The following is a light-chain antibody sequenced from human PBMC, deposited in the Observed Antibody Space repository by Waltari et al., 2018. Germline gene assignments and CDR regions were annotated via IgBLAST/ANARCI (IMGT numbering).Light chain of an antibody. V-gene: IGLV2-14*01. CDR1: RRDVGAYNS. Sequence: QSALTQPASVSGSPGQSITISCTGTRRDVGAYNSVSCYQHHPGKAPKLMIYGVSNLPSGVSNRLSGSKSGNTSSLTISGLQAEDEADYYCSSYTTSSTWVFGGGTKLTVL. CDR2: GVS. J-gene: IGLJ3*02. CDR3: SSYTTSSTWV.